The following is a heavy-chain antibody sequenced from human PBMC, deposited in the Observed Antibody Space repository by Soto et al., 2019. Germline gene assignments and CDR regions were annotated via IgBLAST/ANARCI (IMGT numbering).Heavy chain of an antibody. D-gene: IGHD6-19*01. CDR2: IIPIFGTA. Sequence: ASVKVSCKASGGTFSSYAISWVRQAPGQGLEWMGGIIPIFGTANYAQKFQGRVTITADKSTSTAYMELSSLRSEDSAVYYCARDGAVAGSINFDYWGQGTLVTVSS. J-gene: IGHJ4*02. CDR3: ARDGAVAGSINFDY. CDR1: GGTFSSYA. V-gene: IGHV1-69*06.